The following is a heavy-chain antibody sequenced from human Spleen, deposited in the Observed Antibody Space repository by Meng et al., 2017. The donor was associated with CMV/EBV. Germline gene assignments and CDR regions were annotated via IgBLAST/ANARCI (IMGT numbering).Heavy chain of an antibody. CDR1: GGTVSSHT. CDR3: VRDGYSPGFFQR. V-gene: IGHV1-69*04. CDR2: VMPILNIT. J-gene: IGHJ1*01. Sequence: CKASGGTVSSHTISWVRQAPGQGLEWMGWVMPILNITNYAEKFHGRLTIIADKSTTTAYLELSTLRSEDTAVYYCVRDGYSPGFFQRWGQGTLVTVSS. D-gene: IGHD5-18*01.